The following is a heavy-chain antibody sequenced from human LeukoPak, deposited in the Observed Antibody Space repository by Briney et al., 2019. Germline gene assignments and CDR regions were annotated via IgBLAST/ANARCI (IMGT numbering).Heavy chain of an antibody. J-gene: IGHJ4*02. D-gene: IGHD4-23*01. Sequence: SVKVTCRASGGTFSSYAISWVRQAPGQGLEWMGRIIPILGIANYAQKFQGRVTITADKSTSTAYMELSSLRSEDTAVYYCARGPTVVTRFDYWGQGTLVTVSS. CDR3: ARGPTVVTRFDY. CDR1: GGTFSSYA. V-gene: IGHV1-69*04. CDR2: IIPILGIA.